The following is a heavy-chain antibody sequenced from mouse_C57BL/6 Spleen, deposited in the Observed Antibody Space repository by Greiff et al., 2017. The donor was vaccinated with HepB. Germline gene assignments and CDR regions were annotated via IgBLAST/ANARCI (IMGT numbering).Heavy chain of an antibody. J-gene: IGHJ4*01. D-gene: IGHD2-3*01. V-gene: IGHV5-9*01. Sequence: EVKLVESGGGLVKPGGSLKLSCAASGFTFSSYTMSWVRQTPEKRLEWVATISGGGGNTYYPDSVKGRFTISRDKAKNTLYLQMSSLRSEDTALYYCARRYDGYYLYYAMDYWGQGTSVTVSS. CDR1: GFTFSSYT. CDR3: ARRYDGYYLYYAMDY. CDR2: ISGGGGNT.